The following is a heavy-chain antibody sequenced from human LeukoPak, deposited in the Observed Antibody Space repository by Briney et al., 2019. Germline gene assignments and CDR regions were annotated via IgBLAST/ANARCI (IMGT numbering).Heavy chain of an antibody. CDR3: ARHKSGNWDFDY. D-gene: IGHD1-26*01. Sequence: GGSLRLSCAASGFTFSNYGMHWVRQAPDKGLEWVTVIWYDGSKEYYADSVKGRFTISRDNSKNTLYLQMNSLRAEDTAVYYCARHKSGNWDFDYWGQGTLVTVSS. V-gene: IGHV3-33*01. J-gene: IGHJ4*02. CDR1: GFTFSNYG. CDR2: IWYDGSKE.